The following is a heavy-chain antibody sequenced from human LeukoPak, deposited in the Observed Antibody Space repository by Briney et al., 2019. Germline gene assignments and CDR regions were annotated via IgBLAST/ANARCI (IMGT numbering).Heavy chain of an antibody. V-gene: IGHV1-2*02. D-gene: IGHD3-22*01. CDR2: INPNSGGT. J-gene: IGHJ4*02. CDR1: GYTFTGYY. Sequence: ASVKVSCKASGYTFTGYYIHWVRQAPGQGLEWMGWINPNSGGTNYAQKLQGRVTMTRDTSISTAYMDRSSLRSDDTAVYYCGRGRLPTIGVVNPSYYFDYWGQGTLVTVSS. CDR3: GRGRLPTIGVVNPSYYFDY.